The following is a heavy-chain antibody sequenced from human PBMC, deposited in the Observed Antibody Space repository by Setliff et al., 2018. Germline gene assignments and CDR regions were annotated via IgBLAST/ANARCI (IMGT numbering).Heavy chain of an antibody. Sequence: PGGSLRLSCSGSGFNFSNYEITWVRQAPGKGMDWISYISSIGRVIHYADSGKCRFISSRDTPKNTLYLQMRSLIAEDTAIYYCVNHNPARRALDGTPLDKRGQGVLVTVSS. CDR1: GFNFSNYE. J-gene: IGHJ4*02. V-gene: IGHV3-48*03. CDR3: VNHNPARRALDGTPLDK. D-gene: IGHD1-1*01. CDR2: ISSIGRVI.